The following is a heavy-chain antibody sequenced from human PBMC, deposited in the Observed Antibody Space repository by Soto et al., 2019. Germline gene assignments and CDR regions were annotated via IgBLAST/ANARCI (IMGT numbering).Heavy chain of an antibody. J-gene: IGHJ4*02. V-gene: IGHV1-69*04. D-gene: IGHD2-2*01. CDR1: GGTFSSYT. CDR2: IIPILGIA. Sequence: SVKVSCKASGGTFSSYTISWVRQAPGQGLEWMGRIIPILGIANYAQKFQGGVTITADKSTSTAYMELSSLRSEDTAVYYCARDVSSGYCSSTSCPFDYWGQGTLVTVSS. CDR3: ARDVSSGYCSSTSCPFDY.